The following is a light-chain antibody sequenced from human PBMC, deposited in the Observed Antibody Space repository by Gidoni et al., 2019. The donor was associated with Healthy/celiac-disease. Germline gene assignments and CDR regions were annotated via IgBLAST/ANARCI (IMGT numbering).Light chain of an antibody. Sequence: DIQITHSPSSLSASVGDRVTITCRASQSISSYSNWYHQKPGKAPNLLIYAASRLQSRVPSRFSGGGSGTNFTITISSLQPEDFATYYCRQSYSTPPYTFGQGTKLEIK. CDR1: QSISSY. CDR2: AAS. V-gene: IGKV1-39*01. CDR3: RQSYSTPPYT. J-gene: IGKJ2*01.